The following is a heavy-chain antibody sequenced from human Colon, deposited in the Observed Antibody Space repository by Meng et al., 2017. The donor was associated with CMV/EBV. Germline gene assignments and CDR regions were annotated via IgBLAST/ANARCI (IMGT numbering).Heavy chain of an antibody. Sequence: YGGSFSSYYWTWIRQTAGKGLEWIGEINHNGDTNYNPSLKSRATILVDTSKNQLSLNLSSVTAADTAVYYCARGLLTRLRPTNWFDLWGQGALVTVSS. J-gene: IGHJ5*02. CDR2: INHNGDT. CDR1: GGSFSSYY. V-gene: IGHV4-34*01. D-gene: IGHD2-15*01. CDR3: ARGLLTRLRPTNWFDL.